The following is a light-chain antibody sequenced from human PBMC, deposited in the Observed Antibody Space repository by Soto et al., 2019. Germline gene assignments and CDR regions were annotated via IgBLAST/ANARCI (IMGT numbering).Light chain of an antibody. CDR1: QGISNF. CDR2: AAS. V-gene: IGKV1-27*01. Sequence: DIQMTQSPSSLSASVGDRVTITCRASQGISNFLAWYQQKPGKVPKLLISAASTLQSGVPSRVSGSGSGTDFTLTITSLQPEDVATYYCQKYSSVITFGQGTRLEMK. J-gene: IGKJ5*01. CDR3: QKYSSVIT.